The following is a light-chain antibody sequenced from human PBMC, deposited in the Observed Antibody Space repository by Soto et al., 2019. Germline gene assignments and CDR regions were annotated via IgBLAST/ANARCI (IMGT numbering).Light chain of an antibody. CDR2: AAS. J-gene: IGKJ3*01. CDR1: QGISSY. V-gene: IGKV1-9*01. Sequence: DIQLTQSPSFLSASVGDRVTITCRASQGISSYLAWYQQKPGKAPKLLIYAASTLQSGVPSRFSGSGSGTEFTLKLSSLQPEDFATSYCQQLNSYPLTFGPGTKVDIK. CDR3: QQLNSYPLT.